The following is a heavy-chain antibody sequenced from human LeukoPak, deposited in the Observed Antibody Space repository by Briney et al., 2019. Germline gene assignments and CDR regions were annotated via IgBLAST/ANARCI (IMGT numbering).Heavy chain of an antibody. CDR2: ISSSSYI. CDR1: GFTFSSYS. D-gene: IGHD6-6*01. CDR3: ARDGYSSSSGWFDP. V-gene: IGHV3-21*01. Sequence: PGGSLRLSCAASGFTFSSYSMNWVRQAPGKGLEWVSSISSSSYIFYADSVKGRFTISRDNAKNSLYLQMNSLRAEDTAVYYCARDGYSSSSGWFDPWGQGTLVTVSS. J-gene: IGHJ5*02.